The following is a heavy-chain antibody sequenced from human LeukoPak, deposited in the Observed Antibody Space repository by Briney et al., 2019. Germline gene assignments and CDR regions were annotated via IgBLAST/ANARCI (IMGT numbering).Heavy chain of an antibody. J-gene: IGHJ4*02. V-gene: IGHV3-21*04. D-gene: IGHD3-10*01. CDR2: ISSSSSYI. CDR1: GFTFSSYS. Sequence: GGSLRLSCAASGFTFSSYSMNWVRQAPGKGLEWVSSISSSSSYIYYADSVKGRFTISRDNSKNTLYLQMNSLRAEDTAVYYCAKVTYGSGTYGAFDSWGQGTLVTVSS. CDR3: AKVTYGSGTYGAFDS.